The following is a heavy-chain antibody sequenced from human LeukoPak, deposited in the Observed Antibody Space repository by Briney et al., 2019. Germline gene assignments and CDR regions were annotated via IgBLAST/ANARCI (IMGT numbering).Heavy chain of an antibody. CDR1: GGSISSGGYY. CDR2: IYYSGST. J-gene: IGHJ4*02. V-gene: IGHV4-31*03. Sequence: ASETLSLTCTASGGSISSGGYYWSWIRQHPGKGLEWIGYIYYSGSTYYNPSLKSRVTISVDTSKNQFSLKLSSVTAADTAVYYCARVGPPTRATQYDYWGQGTLVTVSS. D-gene: IGHD1-26*01. CDR3: ARVGPPTRATQYDY.